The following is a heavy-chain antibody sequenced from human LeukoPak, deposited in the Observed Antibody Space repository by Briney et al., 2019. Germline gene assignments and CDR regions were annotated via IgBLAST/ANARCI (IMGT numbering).Heavy chain of an antibody. CDR2: IKQDGSEK. CDR3: ARWATSFDL. J-gene: IGHJ4*02. V-gene: IGHV3-7*01. D-gene: IGHD3-3*01. CDR1: GFTLSNYW. Sequence: GGSLRLSCAASGFTLSNYWMSWVRQVPGKGLEWVANIKQDGSEKYYVDSVTGRFNIPRDNAKNSLFLQMNSLRAEDTGVYYCARWATSFDLWGQGALVTVSS.